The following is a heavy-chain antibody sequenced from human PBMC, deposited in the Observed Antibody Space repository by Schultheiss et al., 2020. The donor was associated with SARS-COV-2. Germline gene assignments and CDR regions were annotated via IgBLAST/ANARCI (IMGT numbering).Heavy chain of an antibody. D-gene: IGHD4/OR15-4a*01. V-gene: IGHV4-59*12. CDR1: GGSISSYY. Sequence: SETLSLTCTVSGGSISSYYWSWLRQPPGKGLEWVGSVLHTGVSYCNPSLKSRVTISMDTSKNQVSLNLRSVTAADTALYFCAREVGARSGYLVWGQGILVTVSS. CDR2: VLHTGVS. J-gene: IGHJ1*01. CDR3: AREVGARSGYLV.